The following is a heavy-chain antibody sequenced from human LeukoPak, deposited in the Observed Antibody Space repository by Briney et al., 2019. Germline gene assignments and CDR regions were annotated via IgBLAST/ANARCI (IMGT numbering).Heavy chain of an antibody. J-gene: IGHJ4*02. D-gene: IGHD5-18*01. V-gene: IGHV3-30*04. CDR2: ISYDGSNK. Sequence: GGSLRLSCAASGFTFSSYAMHWVRQGPGEGVGGGAVISYDGSNKFYADSVKGRFTISRDNSKNTLYLQMNRLRAEDTAVYYGAKDGSGVDTAKAAFDYWGQGTLVTVSS. CDR1: GFTFSSYA. CDR3: AKDGSGVDTAKAAFDY.